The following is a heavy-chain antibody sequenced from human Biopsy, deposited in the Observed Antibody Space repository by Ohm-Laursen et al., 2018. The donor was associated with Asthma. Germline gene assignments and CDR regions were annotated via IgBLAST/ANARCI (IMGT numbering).Heavy chain of an antibody. CDR2: ISFDGSNK. V-gene: IGHV3-30*18. D-gene: IGHD1-26*01. CDR3: AKDVFPGWELRRGPDY. Sequence: SLRLSCSALGFTFSNYGMHWVRQAPGKGLDWEAVISFDGSNKNYTDSVKGRFTISRDNSRNTLHLQMNSLRAEDTAVYYCAKDVFPGWELRRGPDYWGQGTLVTVSS. J-gene: IGHJ4*02. CDR1: GFTFSNYG.